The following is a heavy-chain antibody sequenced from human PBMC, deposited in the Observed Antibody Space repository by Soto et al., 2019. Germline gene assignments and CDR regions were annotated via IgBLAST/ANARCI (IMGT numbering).Heavy chain of an antibody. Sequence: GGSLRLSCTGSGFTFSRYANTWGRQAPGKGLGWVSIISNSGGTTYYADSVKGRFTISRDNSKNTLYLQVNSLRAEDTAVYYLAMVWRRSHYHFVFCCQRPLGNGSS. J-gene: IGHJ4*02. CDR2: ISNSGGTT. CDR1: GFTFSRYA. D-gene: IGHD1-26*01. V-gene: IGHV3-23*01. CDR3: AMVWRRSHYHFVF.